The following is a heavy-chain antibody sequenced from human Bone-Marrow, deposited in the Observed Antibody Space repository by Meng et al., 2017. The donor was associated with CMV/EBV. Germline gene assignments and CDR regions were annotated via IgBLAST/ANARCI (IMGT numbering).Heavy chain of an antibody. Sequence: VSCKTSGYTFTRYAMHWVRQAPGQRLEWMGWINAGNGNTKYSRKFQGRVTITRDTSARTAYMELSSLGSEDTAVYYCARDYNGVDYWGQGTLVTVSS. D-gene: IGHD5-24*01. CDR1: GYTFTRYA. J-gene: IGHJ4*02. V-gene: IGHV1-3*01. CDR2: INAGNGNT. CDR3: ARDYNGVDY.